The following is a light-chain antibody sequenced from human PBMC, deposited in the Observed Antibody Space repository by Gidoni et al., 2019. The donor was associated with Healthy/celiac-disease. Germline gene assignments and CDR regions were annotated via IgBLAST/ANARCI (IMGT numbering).Light chain of an antibody. CDR3: QQYYSTPWT. J-gene: IGKJ1*01. CDR2: WAS. Sequence: DIVMTQSPDSLAVSLGERATINCKSSQSVLYSSNNKNYLAWYQQKPGQPPKLLIYWASTRESGVPDRFSGSGSGTDFTLTISSLQAEDVAVYYCQQYYSTPWTFXQGTKVEI. V-gene: IGKV4-1*01. CDR1: QSVLYSSNNKNY.